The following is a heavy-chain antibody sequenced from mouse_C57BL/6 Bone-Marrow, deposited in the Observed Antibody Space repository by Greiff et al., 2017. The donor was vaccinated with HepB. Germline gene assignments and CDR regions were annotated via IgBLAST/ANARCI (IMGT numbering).Heavy chain of an antibody. Sequence: QVQLQQSGAELVRPGTSVKVSCKASGYAFTNYLIEWVKQRPGQGLEWIGVINPGSGSTNYNEKFKGKATLTADKSSSTAYMQLSSLTSEDSAVYFCARSPLYFDYWGQGTTLTVSS. CDR3: ARSPLYFDY. CDR1: GYAFTNYL. J-gene: IGHJ2*01. V-gene: IGHV1-54*01. CDR2: INPGSGST.